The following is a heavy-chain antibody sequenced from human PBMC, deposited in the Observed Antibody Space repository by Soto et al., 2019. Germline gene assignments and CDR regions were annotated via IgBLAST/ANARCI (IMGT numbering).Heavy chain of an antibody. D-gene: IGHD4-17*01. J-gene: IGHJ6*02. CDR3: ARERGPSVTTYYYGMDV. Sequence: QVQLQESGPGLVKPSQTLSLTCTVSGGSISSGDYYWSWIRQPPGKGLEWIGYIYYSGSTYYNPSLKIRVTISVDTSKNQFSLKLSSVTAADTAVYYCARERGPSVTTYYYGMDVWGQGTTVTVSS. CDR2: IYYSGST. V-gene: IGHV4-30-4*01. CDR1: GGSISSGDYY.